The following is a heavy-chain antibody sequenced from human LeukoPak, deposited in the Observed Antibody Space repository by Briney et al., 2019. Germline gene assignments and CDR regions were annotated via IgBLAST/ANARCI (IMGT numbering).Heavy chain of an antibody. J-gene: IGHJ5*02. CDR1: GYTLTSYG. V-gene: IGHV1-18*01. D-gene: IGHD1-1*01. CDR3: AREASLEGWFDP. Sequence: ASVKVSCKASGYTLTSYGISWVRQAPGQGLEWMGWISAYNGNTNYAQKLQGRVTMTTDTSTSTAYMELRSLRSDDTAVYYCAREASLEGWFDPWGQGTLVTVSS. CDR2: ISAYNGNT.